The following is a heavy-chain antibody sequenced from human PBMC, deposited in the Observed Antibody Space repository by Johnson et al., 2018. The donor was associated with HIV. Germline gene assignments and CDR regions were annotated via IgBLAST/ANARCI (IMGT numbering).Heavy chain of an antibody. CDR3: ATVWRNEGRHSFDT. Sequence: QVQLVESGGGVVQPGRSLRLSCAASGFRFSTYALHWVRQTPGKGLEWVALISDDGNNKYYADSVTGRFTISRDNSKNTLYLQMNNLRAEDTAVYFCATVWRNEGRHSFDTWGQGTVVTVSS. D-gene: IGHD1-1*01. CDR1: GFRFSTYA. V-gene: IGHV3-30-3*01. J-gene: IGHJ3*02. CDR2: ISDDGNNK.